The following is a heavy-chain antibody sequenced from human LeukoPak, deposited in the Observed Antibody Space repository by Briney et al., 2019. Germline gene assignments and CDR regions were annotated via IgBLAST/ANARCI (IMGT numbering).Heavy chain of an antibody. J-gene: IGHJ4*02. CDR1: GGSISSYY. V-gene: IGHV4-59*01. D-gene: IGHD3-22*01. CDR2: IYYSGTT. CDR3: ARVYYDSSGYFTGEYYFDY. Sequence: SETLSLTCTVSGGSISSYYWNWIRQPPGKGLEWIGYIYYSGTTNYNPSLKSRVSMSVDTSKNQFSLKLSSVTAADTAVYYCARVYYDSSGYFTGEYYFDYWGQGTLVTVSS.